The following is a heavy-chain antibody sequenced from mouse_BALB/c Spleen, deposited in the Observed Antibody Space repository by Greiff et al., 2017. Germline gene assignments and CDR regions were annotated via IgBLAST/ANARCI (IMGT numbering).Heavy chain of an antibody. CDR3: TRWGITTVVAPMDY. Sequence: LKQPGSELVRPGASVKLSCKASGYTFTSYWMHWVKQRPGQGLEWIGYIYPGSGSTNYDEKFKSQATLTVDTSSSTAYMQLSSLTSEDSAVYYCTRWGITTVVAPMDYWGQGTSVTVSS. D-gene: IGHD1-1*01. CDR2: IYPGSGST. CDR1: GYTFTSYW. J-gene: IGHJ4*01. V-gene: IGHV1S22*01.